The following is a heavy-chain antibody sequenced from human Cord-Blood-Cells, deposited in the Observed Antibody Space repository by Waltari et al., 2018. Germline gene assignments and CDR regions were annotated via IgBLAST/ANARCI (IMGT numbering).Heavy chain of an antibody. CDR2: ISYDGSNK. CDR3: ARDLGYSSSWSWFDP. J-gene: IGHJ5*02. Sequence: QVQLVESGGGVVEPGRSLRLSCAASGFPFSSYALPWLSQAPGKGLEGVAVISYDGSNKYYADAVKGRFTIARDNSKNTLYLQMNSLRAEDTAVYYCARDLGYSSSWSWFDPWGQGTLVTVSS. CDR1: GFPFSSYA. V-gene: IGHV3-30-3*01. D-gene: IGHD6-13*01.